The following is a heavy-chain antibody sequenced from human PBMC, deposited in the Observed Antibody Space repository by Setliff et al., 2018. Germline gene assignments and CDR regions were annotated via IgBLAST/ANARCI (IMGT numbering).Heavy chain of an antibody. V-gene: IGHV1-69*13. J-gene: IGHJ4*02. D-gene: IGHD3-22*01. Sequence: SVKVSCKASGGTFRTDGFSWVRQAPGQGLEWMGRIIPVFGTAKYAQKFQGTVTITADESTTTAYMELRSLRTEDTAIYYCARDNRDRYDNSGHYLSLDYWGQGTLVTVSS. CDR2: IIPVFGTA. CDR3: ARDNRDRYDNSGHYLSLDY. CDR1: GGTFRTDG.